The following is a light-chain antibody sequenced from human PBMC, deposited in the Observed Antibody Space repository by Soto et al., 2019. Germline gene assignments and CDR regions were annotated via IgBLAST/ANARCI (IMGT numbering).Light chain of an antibody. CDR3: QQHTDSPLT. CDR1: ESVSSYY. J-gene: IGKJ1*01. CDR2: GPS. Sequence: EIVLTQSPGTLSLSPGERATLSCRASESVSSYYIAWYQHKPGQAPRLLIYGPSTRATGIPDRFSASGSGTDFTLSIRRLEPEDSALYYCQQHTDSPLTFGQGTKVEIK. V-gene: IGKV3-20*01.